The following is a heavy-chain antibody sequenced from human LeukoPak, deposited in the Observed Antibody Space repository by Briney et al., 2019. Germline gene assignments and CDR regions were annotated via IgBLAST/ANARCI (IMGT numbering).Heavy chain of an antibody. J-gene: IGHJ4*02. CDR1: GDSVSGVY. CDR3: ARNPFATPFDY. Sequence: SETLSVTCTVSGDSVSGVYWSWIRQPPGNGLEWIGYVYYSGDTNYNPSLKSRVTMSLDTSKNQVSLRLSSVTAADTAVYYCARNPFATPFDYWGRGTLLTVSS. CDR2: VYYSGDT. V-gene: IGHV4-59*08. D-gene: IGHD2-15*01.